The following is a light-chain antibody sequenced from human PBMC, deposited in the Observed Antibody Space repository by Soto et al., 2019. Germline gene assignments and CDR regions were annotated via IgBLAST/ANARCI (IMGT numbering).Light chain of an antibody. CDR2: GAS. CDR3: QQYYNWPPIT. J-gene: IGKJ5*01. CDR1: QSVTSN. Sequence: DIGMTQSPGTLSLSPGERATLSCRASQSVTSNLAWFQQKPGQAPRLLIYGASTRATGVPDRFSGSGSGTEFTLTISSLQSEDTAVYFCQQYYNWPPITFGQGTRLEIK. V-gene: IGKV3-15*01.